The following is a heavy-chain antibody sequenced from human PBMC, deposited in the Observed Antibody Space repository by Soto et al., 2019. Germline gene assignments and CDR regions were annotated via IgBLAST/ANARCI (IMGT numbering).Heavy chain of an antibody. CDR3: AREPYYCGGDCYNGFDY. Sequence: QVQLVQSGAEVKKPGSSVKVSCKASGGTFSSYTISWVRQAPGQGLEWMGRIIPILGIANYAQKFQGRVTITADKSTSTAYMELSSLRSEDTAVYYCAREPYYCGGDCYNGFDYWGQGTLVTVSS. V-gene: IGHV1-69*08. CDR2: IIPILGIA. CDR1: GGTFSSYT. D-gene: IGHD2-21*02. J-gene: IGHJ4*02.